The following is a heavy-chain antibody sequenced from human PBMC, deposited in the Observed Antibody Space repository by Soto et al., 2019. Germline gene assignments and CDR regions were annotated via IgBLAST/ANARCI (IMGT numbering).Heavy chain of an antibody. J-gene: IGHJ4*01. CDR2: MSYDGTNT. CDR1: GFMFSAYA. CDR3: ARDPSPYTSGWYGIDF. D-gene: IGHD6-19*01. Sequence: GGSLRLSCTASGFMFSAYAMLWVRQAPGKGLEWVAAMSYDGTNTYYADSLKGRFTISRDNSKNTLFLQMSSLTADDSAVYYCARDPSPYTSGWYGIDFWGLGTLVTVSS. V-gene: IGHV3-30-3*01.